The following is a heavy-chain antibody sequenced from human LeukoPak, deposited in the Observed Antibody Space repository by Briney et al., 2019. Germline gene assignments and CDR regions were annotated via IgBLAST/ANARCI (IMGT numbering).Heavy chain of an antibody. CDR3: AREGGSKNWFDP. D-gene: IGHD1-26*01. J-gene: IGHJ5*02. CDR1: GFTFSSYE. CDR2: VTSSGGTT. Sequence: PGGSLRLSCAASGFTFSSYEMNWVRQAPGKGLEWISYVTSSGGTTYYADSAKGRFTISRDNAKNSLYLQMNSLRAEDAAVYYCAREGGSKNWFDPWGQGTLVTVSS. V-gene: IGHV3-48*03.